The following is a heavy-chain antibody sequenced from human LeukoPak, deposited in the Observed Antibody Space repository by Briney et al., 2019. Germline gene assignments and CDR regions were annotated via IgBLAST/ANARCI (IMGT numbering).Heavy chain of an antibody. CDR3: ARASWELPDDFDY. D-gene: IGHD1-26*01. V-gene: IGHV3-23*01. Sequence: GGSLRLSCAASGFTFSSYGMSWVRQAPGKGLEWVSAISGSGGSTYYADSVKGRFTISRDNAKNSLYLQMNSLRAEDTAVYYCARASWELPDDFDYWGQGTLVTVSS. CDR2: ISGSGGST. J-gene: IGHJ4*02. CDR1: GFTFSSYG.